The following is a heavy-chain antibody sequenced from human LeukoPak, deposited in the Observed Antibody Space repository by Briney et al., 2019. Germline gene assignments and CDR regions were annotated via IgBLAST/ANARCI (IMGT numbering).Heavy chain of an antibody. CDR3: ARESTGRSGAFDI. J-gene: IGHJ3*02. CDR1: GYTFTSYG. CDR2: ISAYNGNT. V-gene: IGHV1-18*01. Sequence: ASVKVSCKASGYTFTSYGISWVRQAPGQGLEWMEWISAYNGNTNYAQKFQGRVTITADKSTSTAYMELSSLRSEDTAVYYCARESTGRSGAFDIWGQGTMVTVSS. D-gene: IGHD5/OR15-5a*01.